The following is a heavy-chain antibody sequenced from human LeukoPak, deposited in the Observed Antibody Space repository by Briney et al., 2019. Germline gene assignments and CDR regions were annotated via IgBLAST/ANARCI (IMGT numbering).Heavy chain of an antibody. V-gene: IGHV3-30*02. CDR1: GFTFSSYG. J-gene: IGHJ4*02. CDR2: IRYDGSNK. D-gene: IGHD2-2*01. CDR3: AKGVVVAPDVTPFDY. Sequence: GGSLRLSCAASGFTFSSYGMHWVRQAPGKGLEWVAFIRYDGSNKYYADSVKGRFTISRDNSKNTLYLQMNSLRAEDTAVYYCAKGVVVAPDVTPFDYWGQGTLVTVSS.